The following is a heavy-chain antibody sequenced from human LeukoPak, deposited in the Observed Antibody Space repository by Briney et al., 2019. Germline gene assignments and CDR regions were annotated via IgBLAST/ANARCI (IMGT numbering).Heavy chain of an antibody. CDR2: IYYTGST. CDR1: GASISSSTYY. V-gene: IGHV4-39*07. CDR3: AREPRPHLPYCSSTSCYYFDY. D-gene: IGHD2-2*01. J-gene: IGHJ4*02. Sequence: SETLSLTCTVSGASISSSTYYWGWIRQPPGEGLEWIGTIYYTGSTYYNPSLKSRVTISIDTSKNQFSLKLSSVTAADSAVYYCAREPRPHLPYCSSTSCYYFDYWGQGTLVTVSS.